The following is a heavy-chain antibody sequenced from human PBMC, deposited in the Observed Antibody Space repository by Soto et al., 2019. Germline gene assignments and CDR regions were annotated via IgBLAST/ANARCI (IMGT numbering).Heavy chain of an antibody. CDR3: ASLVAGYYGDC. D-gene: IGHD6-19*01. CDR2: IYYSGST. Sequence: PSETLSLTCTVSGASISSYYCNWIRQPPGKGLEWIGSIYYSGSTYYNPSLKSRATISVDTSKNEFSLKLTSVSAADTAVYYCASLVAGYYGDCWGQGTLVTVSS. CDR1: GASISSYY. J-gene: IGHJ4*02. V-gene: IGHV4-39*01.